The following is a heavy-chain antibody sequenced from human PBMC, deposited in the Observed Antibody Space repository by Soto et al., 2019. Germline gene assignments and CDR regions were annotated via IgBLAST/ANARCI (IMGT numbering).Heavy chain of an antibody. CDR2: FMPIFVRA. Sequence: QVQLVQSGAEVKKPGSSVKVSCKASVGTFINYAFSWVRQAPGQGLEWLGGFMPIFVRADYALKFLGRVTVTADDSTGTAPMEMIILRPEDTVVSYWARWLKEAGIGGNYDYSMDVWGQGTTVTFSS. J-gene: IGHJ6*02. V-gene: IGHV1-69*12. D-gene: IGHD6-19*01. CDR1: VGTFINYA. CDR3: ARWLKEAGIGGNYDYSMDV.